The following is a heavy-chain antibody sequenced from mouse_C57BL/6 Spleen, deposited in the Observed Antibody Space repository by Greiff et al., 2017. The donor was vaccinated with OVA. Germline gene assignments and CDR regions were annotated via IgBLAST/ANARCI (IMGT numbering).Heavy chain of an antibody. J-gene: IGHJ1*03. V-gene: IGHV5-16*01. D-gene: IGHD1-1*01. CDR1: GFTFSDYY. Sequence: EVKLMESAGGLVQPGRSMKLSCTASGFTFSDYYMAWVRQVPEKGLEWVANINYDGSSTYYLDSLKSRFIISRDNAKNILYLQMSSLKSEDTATYYCAREPSSFWYFDVWGTGTTVTVSS. CDR2: INYDGSST. CDR3: AREPSSFWYFDV.